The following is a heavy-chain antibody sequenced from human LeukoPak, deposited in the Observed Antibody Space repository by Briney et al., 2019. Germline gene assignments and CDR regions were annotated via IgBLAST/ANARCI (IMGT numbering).Heavy chain of an antibody. CDR2: ISSSGSSI. D-gene: IGHD1-26*01. Sequence: GGSLRLSCAASRFTFSSYWMSWVRQAPGKGLEWVSYISSSGSSIYYADSVKGRFTISRDNAKNSLYLQMNSLRDEDTAVYYCARDGSGSYGSGPGYYYYYMDVWGKGTTVTVSS. J-gene: IGHJ6*03. CDR1: RFTFSSYW. CDR3: ARDGSGSYGSGPGYYYYYMDV. V-gene: IGHV3-48*02.